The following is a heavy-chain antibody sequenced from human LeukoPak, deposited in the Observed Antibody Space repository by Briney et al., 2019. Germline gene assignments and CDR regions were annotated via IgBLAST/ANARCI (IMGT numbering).Heavy chain of an antibody. D-gene: IGHD5-24*01. J-gene: IGHJ4*02. Sequence: SETLSLTCTVSGGSISSYYWSWIRQPPGKGLEWIGYIYYSGSTNYNPSLKSRVTISVDTSKNQSSLKLSSVTAADTAVYYCARGPRGGYNPPFDYWGQGTLVTVSS. V-gene: IGHV4-59*01. CDR1: GGSISSYY. CDR2: IYYSGST. CDR3: ARGPRGGYNPPFDY.